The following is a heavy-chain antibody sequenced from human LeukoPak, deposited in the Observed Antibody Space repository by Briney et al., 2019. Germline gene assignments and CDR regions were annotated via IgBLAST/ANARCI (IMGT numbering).Heavy chain of an antibody. J-gene: IGHJ4*02. CDR1: GYTFTSYA. Sequence: GASVKVSCKASGYTFTSYAMHWVRQSPGQRLEWMGWVNAGNGNTKYSQKFQGRVTITRDTSASTAYMELSSLRSEDTAVYYCARSPRDYYGSGSYYGTFDYWGQGTLVTVSS. D-gene: IGHD3-10*01. V-gene: IGHV1-3*01. CDR2: VNAGNGNT. CDR3: ARSPRDYYGSGSYYGTFDY.